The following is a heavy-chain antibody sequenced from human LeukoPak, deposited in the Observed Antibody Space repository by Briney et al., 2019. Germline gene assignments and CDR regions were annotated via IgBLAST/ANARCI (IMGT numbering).Heavy chain of an antibody. CDR1: GFTFSSYS. CDR3: ARDGPLEYSSSSGSDY. Sequence: GGSLRLSCAASGFTFSSYSMNWVRQAPGKGLGWVSYISSSSSTIYYADSVKGRFTISRDNAKNSLYLQMNSLRAEDTAVYYCARDGPLEYSSSSGSDYWGQGTLVTVSS. J-gene: IGHJ4*02. V-gene: IGHV3-48*04. CDR2: ISSSSSTI. D-gene: IGHD6-6*01.